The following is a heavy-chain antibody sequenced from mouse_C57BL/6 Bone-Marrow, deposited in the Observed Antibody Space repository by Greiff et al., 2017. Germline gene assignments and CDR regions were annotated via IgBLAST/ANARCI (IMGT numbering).Heavy chain of an antibody. CDR3: TSGTDPAWFAY. V-gene: IGHV1-5*01. D-gene: IGHD4-1*01. CDR2: IYPGNSDT. J-gene: IGHJ3*01. CDR1: GYTFTSYW. Sequence: VQLQQSGPVLARPGASVKMSCKTSGYTFTSYWMHWVKQRPGQGLEWIGAIYPGNSDTSYNQKFKGKAKLTAVTSASTAYMALSSLTNEDSAVSYFTSGTDPAWFAYWGQGTLVTVSA.